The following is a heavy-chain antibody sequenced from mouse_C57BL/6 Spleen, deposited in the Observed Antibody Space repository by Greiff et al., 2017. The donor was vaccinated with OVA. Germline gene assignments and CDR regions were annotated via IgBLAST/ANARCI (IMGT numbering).Heavy chain of an antibody. Sequence: VQLQQPGAELVKPGASVKLSCKASGYTFTSYWMQWVKQRPGQGLEWIGEIDPSDSYTNYNQKFKGKATLTVDTSSSTAYMQLRSLTSEDSAVYYCARRDYGSSPYYFDYWGQGTTLTVSS. J-gene: IGHJ2*01. CDR1: GYTFTSYW. D-gene: IGHD1-1*01. CDR3: ARRDYGSSPYYFDY. CDR2: IDPSDSYT. V-gene: IGHV1-50*01.